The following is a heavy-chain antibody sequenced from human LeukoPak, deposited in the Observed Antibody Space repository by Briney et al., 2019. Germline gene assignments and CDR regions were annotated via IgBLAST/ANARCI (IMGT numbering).Heavy chain of an antibody. CDR2: IYPGDSDT. CDR1: GYSFTSYW. CDR3: ARQGSGYSPTYYYYMDV. D-gene: IGHD5-18*01. J-gene: IGHJ6*03. Sequence: GESLKISCKGSGYSFTSYWIGWVRQMPGKGLEWMVNIYPGDSDTRYSPAFQGQVTISADKSISTAYLQWSSLKASDTAMYYCARQGSGYSPTYYYYMDVWGKGTTVTISS. V-gene: IGHV5-51*01.